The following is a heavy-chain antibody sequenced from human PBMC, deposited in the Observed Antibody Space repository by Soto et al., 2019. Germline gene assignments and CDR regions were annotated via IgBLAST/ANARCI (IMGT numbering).Heavy chain of an antibody. CDR1: GDTLSSHA. CDR2: IIPMVDTA. Sequence: QVQLVQSGAEVKKPGSSVKVSCKASGDTLSSHAISWVRQAPGQGLEWMGAIIPMVDTANSAQRFQGSVTITADASTGTVYMELSGLRSEDTAVYYCARDYLSIEAGNSAVAAAFDIWGQGKMVTVSS. J-gene: IGHJ3*02. CDR3: ARDYLSIEAGNSAVAAAFDI. D-gene: IGHD6-25*01. V-gene: IGHV1-69*01.